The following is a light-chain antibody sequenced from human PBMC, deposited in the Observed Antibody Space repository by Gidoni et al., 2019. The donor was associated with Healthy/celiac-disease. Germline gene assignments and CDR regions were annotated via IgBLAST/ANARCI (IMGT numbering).Light chain of an antibody. CDR1: SSDVGVYNY. V-gene: IGLV2-11*01. Sequence: QSALTQPRSVSGSPGQSVTISCTGTSSDVGVYNYVSWYQQHPGKAPKLMIYDVTKRPSGVPDRFSGSKSGNTASLAIYGLQAEDEADYFCCSYAGSYTFVVFGGGTKVTVL. J-gene: IGLJ2*01. CDR2: DVT. CDR3: CSYAGSYTFVV.